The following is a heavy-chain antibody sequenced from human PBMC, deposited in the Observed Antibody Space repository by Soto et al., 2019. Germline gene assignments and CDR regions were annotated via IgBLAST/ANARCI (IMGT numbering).Heavy chain of an antibody. CDR2: ISGSGGST. CDR3: AKVGDGYNLFDP. D-gene: IGHD1-26*01. V-gene: IGHV3-23*01. CDR1: GFTFSSYA. J-gene: IGHJ5*02. Sequence: GGSLRLSCAASGFTFSSYAMSWVHQAPGKGLEWVSAISGSGGSTYYADSVKGRFTISRDNSKNTLYLQMNSLRAEDTAVYYCAKVGDGYNLFDPWGQGTLVTVSS.